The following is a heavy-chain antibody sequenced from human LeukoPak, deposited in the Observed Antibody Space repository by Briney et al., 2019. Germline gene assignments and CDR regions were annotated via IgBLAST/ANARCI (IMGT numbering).Heavy chain of an antibody. Sequence: GGSLGLSCAASGFTVSSNYMSWVRQAPGKGLEWVSVIYSGGSTYYADSVKGRFTISRDNSKDTLYLQMNSLRAEDTAIYYCAKFRADSSGWPFDYWGQGTLVTVSS. CDR2: IYSGGST. V-gene: IGHV3-53*01. CDR3: AKFRADSSGWPFDY. J-gene: IGHJ4*02. CDR1: GFTVSSNY. D-gene: IGHD6-19*01.